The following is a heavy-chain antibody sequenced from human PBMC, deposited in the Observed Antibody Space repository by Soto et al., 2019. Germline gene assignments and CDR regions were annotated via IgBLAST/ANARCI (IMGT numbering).Heavy chain of an antibody. CDR2: ISAYNGNT. Sequence: QVQLVQSGAEVKKPGASVKVSCKASGYTFTSYGIIWVRQAPGQGLEWMGWISAYNGNTNYAQKLQGRVTMTTDTATSTAYLELRGLRSDDTAVYYCARAGYDFWSGPCGWFYPWGQGPLVTVAS. V-gene: IGHV1-18*01. CDR1: GYTFTSYG. D-gene: IGHD3-3*01. J-gene: IGHJ5*02. CDR3: ARAGYDFWSGPCGWFYP.